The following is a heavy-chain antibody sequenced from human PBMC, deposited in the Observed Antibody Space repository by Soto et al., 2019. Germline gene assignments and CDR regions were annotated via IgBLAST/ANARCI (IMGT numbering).Heavy chain of an antibody. D-gene: IGHD3-16*02. CDR2: ISYDGGNK. CDR1: GFTFSSYG. Sequence: SCAASGFTFSSYGRHWVRQAPGKGLEWVAVISYDGGNKYYADSVKGRFTISRDNSKNTLYLQMNSLRAEDTAVYYCAKGSSLMRYYYYGMDVWGQGTTVTVSS. CDR3: AKGSSLMRYYYYGMDV. V-gene: IGHV3-30*18. J-gene: IGHJ6*02.